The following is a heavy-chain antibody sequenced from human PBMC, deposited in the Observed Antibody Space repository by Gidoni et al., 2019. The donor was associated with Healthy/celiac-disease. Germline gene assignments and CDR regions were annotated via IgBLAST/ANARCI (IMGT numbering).Heavy chain of an antibody. CDR1: GFTFSSYW. V-gene: IGHV3-7*01. Sequence: EVQLVESGGGLVQPGGSLRLSCAASGFTFSSYWMSWVRQAPGKGLEWVANIKQDGSEKYYVDSVKGRFTISRDNAKNSLYLQMNSLRAEDTAVYYCARVVAAAGTCFDYWGQGTLVTVSS. J-gene: IGHJ4*02. CDR3: ARVVAAAGTCFDY. D-gene: IGHD6-13*01. CDR2: IKQDGSEK.